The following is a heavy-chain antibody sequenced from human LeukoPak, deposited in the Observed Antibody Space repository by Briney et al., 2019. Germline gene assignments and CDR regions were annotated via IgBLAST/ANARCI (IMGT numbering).Heavy chain of an antibody. Sequence: SETLSLTCAVSGGSVSDTTYYWGWIRQPPGKGLEWIGNVYYSGSTYYNPPLRSRVTLSVDTSKNQFSLKMSSATAADTAVYYCARLRKGRYFDYIFDFWGQGSLVTVSS. CDR3: ARLRKGRYFDYIFDF. D-gene: IGHD3-9*01. CDR1: GGSVSDTTYY. CDR2: VYYSGST. V-gene: IGHV4-39*01. J-gene: IGHJ4*02.